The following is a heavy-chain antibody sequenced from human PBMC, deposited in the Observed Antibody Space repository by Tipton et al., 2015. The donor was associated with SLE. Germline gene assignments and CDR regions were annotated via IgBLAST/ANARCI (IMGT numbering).Heavy chain of an antibody. J-gene: IGHJ3*02. V-gene: IGHV4-39*07. CDR1: GGSTSSISYY. CDR3: ARSSLGSGVFDI. Sequence: TLSLTCTVSGGSTSSISYYWGWIRQPPGKGLEWIGSIYYSGRTYFNPSLKSRVTLSVDTSKNQFSLKLSSLTAADTAVYNCARSSLGSGVFDIWGQGTMVTVSS. CDR2: IYYSGRT. D-gene: IGHD3-10*01.